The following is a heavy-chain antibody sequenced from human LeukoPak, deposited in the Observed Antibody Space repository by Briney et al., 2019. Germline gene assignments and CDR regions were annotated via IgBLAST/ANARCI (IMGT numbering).Heavy chain of an antibody. CDR1: GFTFNTYG. Sequence: GGSLRLSCAASGFTFNTYGMHWVRQTPGKGLEWVSVIWFDGSKIYYTDSVKGRFTISRDNSKNTLFLQMNSLRAEDSGVYYCARDLAKGRCFDYWGEGTLVTVSS. J-gene: IGHJ4*02. CDR3: ARDLAKGRCFDY. D-gene: IGHD1-26*01. V-gene: IGHV3-33*01. CDR2: IWFDGSKI.